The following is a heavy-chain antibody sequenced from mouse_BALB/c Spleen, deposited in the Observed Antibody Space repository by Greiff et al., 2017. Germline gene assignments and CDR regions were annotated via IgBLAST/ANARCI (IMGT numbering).Heavy chain of an antibody. Sequence: EVQGVESGGGLVQPGGSRKLSCAASGFTFSSFGMHWVRQAPEKGLEWVAYISSGSSTIYYADTVKGRFTISRDNPKNTLFLQMTSLRSEDTAMYYCARAPYGNYGVDYWGQGTTLTVSS. CDR2: ISSGSSTI. D-gene: IGHD2-1*01. V-gene: IGHV5-17*02. J-gene: IGHJ2*01. CDR3: ARAPYGNYGVDY. CDR1: GFTFSSFG.